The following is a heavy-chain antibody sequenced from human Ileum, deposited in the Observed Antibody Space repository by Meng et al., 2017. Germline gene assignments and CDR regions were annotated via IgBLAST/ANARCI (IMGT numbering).Heavy chain of an antibody. V-gene: IGHV3-72*01. Sequence: EVQLVEAGGGLVQPGGSLRPSCATSGFTFSDHYMDWVRQAPGKGLEWVGRCRKKVNSYTTEYAASVKGRFTISRDDSASSLYLQMNSVKTEDTAVYYCARIPSSGSYSPDYWGQGTLVTVSS. CDR3: ARIPSSGSYSPDY. J-gene: IGHJ4*02. CDR2: CRKKVNSYTT. D-gene: IGHD3-10*01. CDR1: GFTFSDHY.